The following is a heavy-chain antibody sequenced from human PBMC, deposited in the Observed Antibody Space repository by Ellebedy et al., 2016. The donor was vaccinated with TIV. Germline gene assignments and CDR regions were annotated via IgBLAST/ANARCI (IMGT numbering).Heavy chain of an antibody. Sequence: ASVKVSCXASGYTFTSYGISWVRQAPGQGLEWMGWISAYNGNTNYAQKLQGRVTMTTDTSTSTAYMELRSLRSDDTAVYYCAGRMVRGVDVWYYYGMDVWGQGTTVTVSS. CDR1: GYTFTSYG. CDR2: ISAYNGNT. J-gene: IGHJ6*02. CDR3: AGRMVRGVDVWYYYGMDV. V-gene: IGHV1-18*01. D-gene: IGHD3-10*01.